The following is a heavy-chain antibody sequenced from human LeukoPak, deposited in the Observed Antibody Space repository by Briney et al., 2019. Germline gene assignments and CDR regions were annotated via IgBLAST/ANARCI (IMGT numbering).Heavy chain of an antibody. V-gene: IGHV3-15*01. D-gene: IGHD1-1*01. Sequence: SGGSLRLSCAASGFTFSNAWMSWVRQAPGKGLEWVGRIKSKTDGGTTDYAAPVKGRFTISRDDSKNTLYLQMNSLKTEDTAVYYCARVGRKLYGMDVWGQGTTVTVSS. J-gene: IGHJ6*02. CDR2: IKSKTDGGTT. CDR3: ARVGRKLYGMDV. CDR1: GFTFSNAW.